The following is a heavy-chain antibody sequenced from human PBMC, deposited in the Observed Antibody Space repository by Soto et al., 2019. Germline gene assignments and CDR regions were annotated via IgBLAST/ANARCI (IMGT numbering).Heavy chain of an antibody. Sequence: VQRVESGGGLVQPGKSLRISCAASGFTFHDFAMHWVRQAPGKGLERVSGISWTRGSMGYADSVNGRVTIARDNAMNSLYLQMNSLRAEDTALYYCAKDKGYNWNDVAACDIWGQGTMVTVSS. CDR3: AKDKGYNWNDVAACDI. D-gene: IGHD1-20*01. J-gene: IGHJ3*02. V-gene: IGHV3-9*01. CDR1: GFTFHDFA. CDR2: ISWTRGSM.